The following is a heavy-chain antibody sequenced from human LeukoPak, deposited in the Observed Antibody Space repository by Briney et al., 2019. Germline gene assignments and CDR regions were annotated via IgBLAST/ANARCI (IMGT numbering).Heavy chain of an antibody. CDR1: DGSISSNSYY. CDR3: ARDRGWLVPFDY. CDR2: IYYSGNT. D-gene: IGHD6-19*01. J-gene: IGHJ4*02. Sequence: PSETLSLTCTVSDGSISSNSYYWGWIRQPPGKGLEWIANIYYSGNTYYNPSLKSRVTISVDTSKNQFSLKLRSVTAADTAVYYCARDRGWLVPFDYWGQGTLVTVSS. V-gene: IGHV4-39*07.